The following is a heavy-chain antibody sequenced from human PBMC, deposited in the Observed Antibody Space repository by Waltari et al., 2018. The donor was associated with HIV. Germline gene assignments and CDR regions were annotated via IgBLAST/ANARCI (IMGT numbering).Heavy chain of an antibody. Sequence: QVQLVQSGDEVKKPGASVKVSCKASGYTFTGYYMHRVRQAPGQGLEWMGWINPNSGGTNYAQKFQGRVTMTRDTSISTAYMELSRLRSDDTAVYYCARDRARTTDYYYYGMDVWGQGTTVTVSS. D-gene: IGHD1-7*01. CDR2: INPNSGGT. J-gene: IGHJ6*02. CDR3: ARDRARTTDYYYYGMDV. CDR1: GYTFTGYY. V-gene: IGHV1-2*02.